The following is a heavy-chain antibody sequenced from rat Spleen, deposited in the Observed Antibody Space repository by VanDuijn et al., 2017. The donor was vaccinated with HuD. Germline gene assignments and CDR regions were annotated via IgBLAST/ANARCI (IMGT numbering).Heavy chain of an antibody. Sequence: EVQLVESDGGLVQPGRSLKLSCAASGFTFSDYYMAWVRQAPTKGLEWVATLSYDATAPYYRDSVKGRFTISRDNAKTTLYLQMDSLRSDDTATYYCAGRPPPTRGPFDYWGQGVMVTVSS. CDR3: AGRPPPTRGPFDY. CDR2: LSYDATAP. V-gene: IGHV5-29*01. D-gene: IGHD1-4*01. J-gene: IGHJ2*01. CDR1: GFTFSDYY.